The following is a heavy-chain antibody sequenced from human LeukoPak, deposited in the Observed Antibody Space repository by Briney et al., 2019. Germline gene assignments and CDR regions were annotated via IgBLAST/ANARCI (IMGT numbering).Heavy chain of an antibody. D-gene: IGHD3-3*01. CDR3: ARGPRITIFGVVPYGMDV. CDR2: IWYDGSNK. Sequence: PGRSLRLSCAASGFTFSSYGMHWVRQAPGKGLEWVAVIWYDGSNKYYADSVKGRFTISRDNSKNTLYLQMNSLRAEDTAVYYCARGPRITIFGVVPYGMDVWGQGTTVTVSS. V-gene: IGHV3-33*01. CDR1: GFTFSSYG. J-gene: IGHJ6*02.